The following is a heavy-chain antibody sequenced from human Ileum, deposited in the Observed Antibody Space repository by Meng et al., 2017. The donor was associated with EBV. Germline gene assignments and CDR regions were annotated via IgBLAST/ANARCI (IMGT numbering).Heavy chain of an antibody. CDR1: GASATSSGYY. CDR3: ARDLRVGGAFDY. V-gene: IGHV4-61*08. Sequence: QSQLNLSGPGQVRPSETLSLTCTVSGASATSSGYYWSWLRQSPGKGLEWLGYVNYNGDSTDNPSLKSRVTIFIDTSKKQFYLNLTSATAADTAIYYCARDLRVGGAFDYWGQGTLVTVSS. CDR2: VNYNGDS. D-gene: IGHD1-26*01. J-gene: IGHJ4*02.